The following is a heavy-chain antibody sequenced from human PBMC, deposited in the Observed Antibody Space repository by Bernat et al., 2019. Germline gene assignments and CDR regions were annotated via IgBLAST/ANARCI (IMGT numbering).Heavy chain of an antibody. J-gene: IGHJ4*02. CDR3: ARDANDYIWGRNDY. CDR2: ISSSSSYI. CDR1: GFTFSSYS. Sequence: EVQLVESGGGLVKPGGSLRLSCAASGFTFSSYSMNWVRQAPGKGLEWVSYISSSSSYIYYADSVKGRFTISRDNAKNSLYLQMNSLRAEDTAVYYCARDANDYIWGRNDYWGQGTLVTVSS. V-gene: IGHV3-21*05. D-gene: IGHD3-16*01.